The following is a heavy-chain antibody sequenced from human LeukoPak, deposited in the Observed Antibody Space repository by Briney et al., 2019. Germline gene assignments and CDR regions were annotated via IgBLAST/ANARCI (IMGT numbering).Heavy chain of an antibody. CDR1: GDSVSSNSTA. D-gene: IGHD3-9*01. Sequence: SQTLSLTCAISGDSVSSNSTAWNWIRQSPSRGLEWLGRTYYRSKWYNDYAVSVKGRMTINPDTSKNQFFLQLNSVTPEDTAVYYCARVTQYYDILTGYSSSNWFDPWGQGTLVTVSS. CDR2: TYYRSKWYN. V-gene: IGHV6-1*01. J-gene: IGHJ5*02. CDR3: ARVTQYYDILTGYSSSNWFDP.